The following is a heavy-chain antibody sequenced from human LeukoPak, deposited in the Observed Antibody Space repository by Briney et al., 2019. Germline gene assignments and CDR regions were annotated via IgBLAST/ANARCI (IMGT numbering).Heavy chain of an antibody. CDR2: ISSSSSTI. J-gene: IGHJ4*02. D-gene: IGHD6-19*01. CDR3: ARDRGRQVAGTHGDLDY. V-gene: IGHV3-48*01. Sequence: GGSLRLSCAASGFTFSSYSMNWVRQAPGKGLEWVSYISSSSSTIYYADSVKGRFTISRDNAKNSLYLQMDSLRVEDTAVYYCARDRGRQVAGTHGDLDYWGQGTLVTVSS. CDR1: GFTFSSYS.